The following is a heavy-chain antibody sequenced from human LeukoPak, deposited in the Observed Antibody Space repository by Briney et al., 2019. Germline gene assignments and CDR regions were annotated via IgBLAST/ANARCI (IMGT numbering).Heavy chain of an antibody. CDR1: GGTFSSYA. Sequence: ASVKVSCKASGGTFSSYAISWVRQAPGQGLEWMGRIIPILGIANYAQKFQGRVTITADKSTSTAYMELSSLRSEDTAVYYCARDGSGDYVWGSYPQSEYFQHWGQGTLVTVSS. J-gene: IGHJ1*01. V-gene: IGHV1-69*04. CDR2: IIPILGIA. D-gene: IGHD3-16*02. CDR3: ARDGSGDYVWGSYPQSEYFQH.